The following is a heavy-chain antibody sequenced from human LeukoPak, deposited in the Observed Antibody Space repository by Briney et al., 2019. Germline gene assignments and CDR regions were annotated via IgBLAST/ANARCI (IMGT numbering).Heavy chain of an antibody. CDR2: IYRGGST. J-gene: IGHJ4*02. CDR1: GFTVSSSY. V-gene: IGHV3-66*01. D-gene: IGHD2-15*01. Sequence: QPGRSLRLSCAASGFTVSSSYMSWVRQAPGKGLEWVSVIYRGGSTYYADAVKGRFTISRDNSKNTLYLQMNSLRAEDTAVYYCARDLYCSGGSCYVLSSYWGPGTLVTVSS. CDR3: ARDLYCSGGSCYVLSSY.